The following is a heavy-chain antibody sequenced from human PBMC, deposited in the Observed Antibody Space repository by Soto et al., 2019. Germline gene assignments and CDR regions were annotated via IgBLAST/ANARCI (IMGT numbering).Heavy chain of an antibody. J-gene: IGHJ6*02. CDR3: ARGGGYYYYYGMDV. CDR2: INHSGST. Sequence: NPSETLSLTCAVYGGSFSGYYWSWIRQPPGKGLEWIGEINHSGSTDYNPSLKSRVTISVDTSKNQFSLKLSSVTAADTAVYYCARGGGYYYYYGMDVWGQGTTVTVS. D-gene: IGHD2-15*01. V-gene: IGHV4-34*01. CDR1: GGSFSGYY.